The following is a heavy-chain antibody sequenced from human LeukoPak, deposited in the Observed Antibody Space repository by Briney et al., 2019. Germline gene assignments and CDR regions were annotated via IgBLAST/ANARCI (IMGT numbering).Heavy chain of an antibody. CDR1: GFTFSNAW. Sequence: GGSLRLSCAASGFTFSNAWMSWVRQAPGKGLEWVGRIKSKTDGGTTDYAAPVKGRFTISRDDSKNTLYLQMNSLKTEDTAVYYCAARPVTYYYDSSGDLNYWGQGTLVTVSS. J-gene: IGHJ4*02. V-gene: IGHV3-15*01. D-gene: IGHD3-22*01. CDR3: AARPVTYYYDSSGDLNY. CDR2: IKSKTDGGTT.